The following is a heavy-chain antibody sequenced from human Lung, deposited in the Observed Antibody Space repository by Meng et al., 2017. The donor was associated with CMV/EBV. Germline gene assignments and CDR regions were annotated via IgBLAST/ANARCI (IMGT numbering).Heavy chain of an antibody. D-gene: IGHD2-2*01. J-gene: IGHJ6*02. CDR2: IIPIFGTA. V-gene: IGHV1-69*05. CDR1: GGTFSSYA. CDR3: ERLDLVVVPAASLVGGYHYYGMDV. Sequence: SVXVSXKASGGTFSSYAISWVRQAPGQGLEWMGGIIPIFGTANYAQKFQGRVTITTDESTSTAYMELSSLKSEDTAVYYGERLDLVVVPAASLVGGYHYYGMDVWXQGTTVTVSS.